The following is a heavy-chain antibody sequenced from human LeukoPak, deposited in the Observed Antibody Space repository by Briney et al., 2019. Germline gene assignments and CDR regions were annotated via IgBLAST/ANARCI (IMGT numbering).Heavy chain of an antibody. CDR3: ARHDSSGYYYVY. CDR1: GGSISSYY. V-gene: IGHV4-59*08. CDR2: IYSSGST. D-gene: IGHD3-22*01. Sequence: SETLSLTCTVSGGSISSYYWSWIRQPPGKGLEWIGYIYSSGSTNYNPSLKGRATMSVDTSKNQFSLKLSSVTAADTAVYYCARHDSSGYYYVYWGQGTLVTVSS. J-gene: IGHJ4*02.